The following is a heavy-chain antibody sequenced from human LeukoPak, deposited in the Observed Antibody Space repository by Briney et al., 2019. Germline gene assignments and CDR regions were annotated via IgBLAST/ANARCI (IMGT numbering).Heavy chain of an antibody. Sequence: SVKVSCKASGGTLNSHIFSWVRQAPGQGLEWMGRITPIIDSAKYAQNFQDRVSITADKSTSTVYMELSSLRSEDTAVYLCARVNLRGSQYNWFDPWGQGTLVTVSS. CDR2: ITPIIDSA. CDR1: GGTLNSHI. CDR3: ARVNLRGSQYNWFDP. D-gene: IGHD1-26*01. J-gene: IGHJ5*02. V-gene: IGHV1-69*08.